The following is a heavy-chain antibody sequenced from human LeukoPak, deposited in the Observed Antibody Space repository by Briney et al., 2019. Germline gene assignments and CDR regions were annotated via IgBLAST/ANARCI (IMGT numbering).Heavy chain of an antibody. CDR3: AREPLHYDILTGPYSRYYFDY. D-gene: IGHD3-9*01. Sequence: TSETLSLTCTVSGGSISSGSYYWSWIRQPAGKGLEWIGRIYTSGSTNYNPSLKSRVTISVDTSKNQFSLKLSSVTAADTAVYYCAREPLHYDILTGPYSRYYFDYWGQGTPVTVSS. CDR1: GGSISSGSYY. J-gene: IGHJ4*02. V-gene: IGHV4-61*02. CDR2: IYTSGST.